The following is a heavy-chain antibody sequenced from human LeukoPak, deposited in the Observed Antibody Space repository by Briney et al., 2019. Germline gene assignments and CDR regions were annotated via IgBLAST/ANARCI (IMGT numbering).Heavy chain of an antibody. D-gene: IGHD3-22*01. CDR1: GFTFSSYS. J-gene: IGHJ4*02. V-gene: IGHV3-21*01. Sequence: GGSLRLSWAASGFTFSSYSMNWVRQAPGKGLEWVSSISSSSSYIYYADSVKGRFTISRDNAKNSLYLQMNSLRTEDTAVYYCARVPSYYDSSGLFYFDYWGQGTLVTVSS. CDR3: ARVPSYYDSSGLFYFDY. CDR2: ISSSSSYI.